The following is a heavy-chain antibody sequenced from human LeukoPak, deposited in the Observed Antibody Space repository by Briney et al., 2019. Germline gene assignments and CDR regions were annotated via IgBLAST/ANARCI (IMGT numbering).Heavy chain of an antibody. CDR1: GFTFNNYN. Sequence: GGSLRLFCAASGFTFNNYNIKCVRQAPGKGLEWVSSISTSSSYIYYADSVKGRFTISRDNAKNSLYLQMNSLRAEDTAVYYCARGRTAFDIWGQGTMVTVSS. J-gene: IGHJ3*02. CDR3: ARGRTAFDI. V-gene: IGHV3-21*01. CDR2: ISTSSSYI.